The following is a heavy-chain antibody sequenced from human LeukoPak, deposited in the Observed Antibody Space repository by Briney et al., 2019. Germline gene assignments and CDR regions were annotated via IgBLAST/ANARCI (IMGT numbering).Heavy chain of an antibody. J-gene: IGHJ4*02. V-gene: IGHV3-30*02. CDR2: IQFDGSNK. CDR1: GFTFSNFG. D-gene: IGHD4-11*01. CDR3: ANEGTTTVFDY. Sequence: PGGSLRLSCAASGFTFSNFGMHWVRKAPGKGLEWVACIQFDGSNKYYADSVKGRFTISRDNSKNTLYLQMNSLKPEDTAVYYCANEGTTTVFDYWGQGTLVTVSS.